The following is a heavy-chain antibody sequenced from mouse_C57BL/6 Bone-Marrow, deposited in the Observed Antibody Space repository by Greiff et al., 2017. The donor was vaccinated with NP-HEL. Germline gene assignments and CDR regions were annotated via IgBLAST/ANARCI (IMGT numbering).Heavy chain of an antibody. CDR3: AVTTVVATKYFDV. V-gene: IGHV14-2*01. Sequence: VQLKESGAELVKPGASVKLSCTASGFNIKDYYMHWVKQRTEQGLEWIGRIDPEDGETKYVPKFQGKATITADTSSNTAYLPLSSLTSEDTADYYCAVTTVVATKYFDVWGTGTTVTVSS. CDR1: GFNIKDYY. J-gene: IGHJ1*03. D-gene: IGHD1-1*01. CDR2: IDPEDGET.